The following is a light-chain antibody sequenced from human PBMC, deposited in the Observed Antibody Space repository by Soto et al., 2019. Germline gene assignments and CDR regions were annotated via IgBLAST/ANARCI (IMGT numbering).Light chain of an antibody. Sequence: ETVLTQSTATLSLSPGERATLSCRASQSVTTYLAWYRQKPGRAPRLLIYDVSNRATGIPARFSGSGSGTDFTLTISSLEPEDSAVYYCQQRSNWPPEYTFGQGTKLEI. CDR3: QQRSNWPPEYT. J-gene: IGKJ2*01. CDR2: DVS. V-gene: IGKV3-11*01. CDR1: QSVTTY.